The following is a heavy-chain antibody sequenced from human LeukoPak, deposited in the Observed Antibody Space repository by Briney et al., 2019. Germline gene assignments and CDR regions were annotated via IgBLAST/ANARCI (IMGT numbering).Heavy chain of an antibody. CDR3: ASESSWFPNNFDY. V-gene: IGHV3-30*02. CDR2: IRYDGSNK. D-gene: IGHD6-13*01. J-gene: IGHJ4*02. Sequence: GGSLRLSCAASGFTFSSYGMHWVRQAPGKGLEWVAFIRYDGSNKYYADSVKGRFTISRDNSKNTLYLQMNSLRAEDTAVYYCASESSWFPNNFDYWGQGTLVTVSS. CDR1: GFTFSSYG.